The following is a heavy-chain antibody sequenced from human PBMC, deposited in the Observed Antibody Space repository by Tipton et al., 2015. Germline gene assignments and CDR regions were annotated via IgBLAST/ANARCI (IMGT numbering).Heavy chain of an antibody. CDR1: GYTFTGDD. V-gene: IGHV1-8*01. J-gene: IGHJ4*02. CDR3: ARSGQWRIWMSRVYYFDS. CDR2: MNPNSGNA. Sequence: QVQLVQSGAEVKKPGASVKVSCKASGYTFTGDDINWVRQASGQGLEWMGWMNPNSGNAGYAQKFQGRVTMTRDTSISTAYMELKNLRSDDTAVYYCARSGQWRIWMSRVYYFDSWGQGTLVSVSS. D-gene: IGHD3-10*01.